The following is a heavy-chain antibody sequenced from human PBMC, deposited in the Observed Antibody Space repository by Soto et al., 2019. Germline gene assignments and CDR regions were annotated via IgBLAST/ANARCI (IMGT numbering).Heavy chain of an antibody. CDR1: GGSISSSNW. J-gene: IGHJ4*02. D-gene: IGHD3-16*02. Sequence: SETLSLTCAVSGGSISSSNWWSWVRQPPGKGLEWIGEIYHSGSTNYNPSLKSRVTISVDKSKNQFSLKLSSVTAADTAVYYCARGLRLGELSSLDYWGQGTLVTVSS. V-gene: IGHV4-4*02. CDR3: ARGLRLGELSSLDY. CDR2: IYHSGST.